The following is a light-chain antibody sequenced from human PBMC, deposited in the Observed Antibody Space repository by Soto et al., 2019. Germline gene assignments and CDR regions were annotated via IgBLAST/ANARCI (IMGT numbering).Light chain of an antibody. CDR3: VLYMGSGISI. CDR2: STN. CDR1: SGSVSTRYY. Sequence: QTVVTQEPSFSVSPGGTVTLTCGLSSGSVSTRYYPSWYQQTPGQTPRTLIYSTNTRSSGVPDRFSGSILGNKAALTITGAKADEESDYYCVLYMGSGISIFGTGTKVTVL. V-gene: IGLV8-61*01. J-gene: IGLJ1*01.